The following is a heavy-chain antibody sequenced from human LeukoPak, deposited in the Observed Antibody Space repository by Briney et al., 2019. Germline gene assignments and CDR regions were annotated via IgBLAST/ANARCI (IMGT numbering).Heavy chain of an antibody. Sequence: GGSLRLSCAASGFTFSSYSMNWVRQAPGKGLEWVSSISSSSSYIYYADSVKGRFTISRDNAKSSLYLQMNSLRAEDTAVYYCARTTTGTDYYMDVWGKGTTVTVSS. D-gene: IGHD1-1*01. CDR1: GFTFSSYS. CDR3: ARTTTGTDYYMDV. CDR2: ISSSSSYI. J-gene: IGHJ6*03. V-gene: IGHV3-21*01.